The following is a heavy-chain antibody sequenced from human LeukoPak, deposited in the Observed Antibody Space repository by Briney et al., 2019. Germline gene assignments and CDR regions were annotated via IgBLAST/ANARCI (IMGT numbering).Heavy chain of an antibody. J-gene: IGHJ3*02. CDR2: INPNSGGT. D-gene: IGHD3-9*01. V-gene: IGHV1-2*02. Sequence: ASVKVSCKASGYTFTGYYMHWVRQAPGQGLEWMGWINPNSGGTNYAQKFQGRVTMTRDTSISTAYMELSRLRSDDTAVYYCARDTYYDILTGPEPDAFDIWGQGTMVTVSS. CDR1: GYTFTGYY. CDR3: ARDTYYDILTGPEPDAFDI.